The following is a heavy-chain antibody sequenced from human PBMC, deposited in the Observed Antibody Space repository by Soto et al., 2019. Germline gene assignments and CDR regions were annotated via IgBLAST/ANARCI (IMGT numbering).Heavy chain of an antibody. CDR1: GYTFTNYY. V-gene: IGHV1-46*01. Sequence: ASMKVSCKASGYTFTNYYIHWVRQAPGQGLEWMGLINPNGGGTIYARTSQGRLTLTSDTSTSTVDLELSSLRSGDTAVYFCARGRMVIRDFDSWGQGTLVTVSS. CDR2: INPNGGGT. J-gene: IGHJ4*02. CDR3: ARGRMVIRDFDS. D-gene: IGHD2-15*01.